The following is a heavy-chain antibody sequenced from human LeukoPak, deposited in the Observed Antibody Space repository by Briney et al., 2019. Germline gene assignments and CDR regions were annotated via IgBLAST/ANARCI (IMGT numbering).Heavy chain of an antibody. CDR2: ICGSDGSR. Sequence: GGSLRLSCEASGFRLDNYWMTWVRQAPGKGLEWVSAICGSDGSRYYADSVKGRFTISRDNSKNTLYLQMNSLRGEDTAVYYCAKGGSPSCYSSSGYWGQGTLVTVSS. J-gene: IGHJ4*02. CDR3: AKGGSPSCYSSSGY. CDR1: GFRLDNYW. D-gene: IGHD2-2*01. V-gene: IGHV3-23*01.